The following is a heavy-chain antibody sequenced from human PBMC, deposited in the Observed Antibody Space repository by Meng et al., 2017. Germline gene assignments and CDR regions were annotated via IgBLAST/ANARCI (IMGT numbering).Heavy chain of an antibody. CDR2: ISSSSSYI. J-gene: IGHJ6*02. D-gene: IGHD3-10*01. Sequence: GGSLRLSCAASGFTFSSYSMNWVRQAPGKGLEWVSSISSSSSYIYYADSVKGRFTISRDNAKSSLYLQMNSLRAEDTAVYYCARDRLRGFGELQNNYYGMDVWGQGTTVTVSS. CDR1: GFTFSSYS. CDR3: ARDRLRGFGELQNNYYGMDV. V-gene: IGHV3-21*01.